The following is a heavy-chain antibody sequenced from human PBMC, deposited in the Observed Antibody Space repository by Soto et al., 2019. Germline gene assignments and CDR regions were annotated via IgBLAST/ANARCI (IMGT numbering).Heavy chain of an antibody. J-gene: IGHJ4*02. CDR1: GYTFTSYG. Sequence: ASVKVSCKASGYTFTSYGLSWVRQAPGQGLEWMGWISTYSGNTNYVLSLQDRVSMTRDTSTSTVYMELRSLRSDDTAVYYCVREIENSGRCISFAYWGQGTPVTVSS. D-gene: IGHD1-1*01. CDR2: ISTYSGNT. CDR3: VREIENSGRCISFAY. V-gene: IGHV1-18*04.